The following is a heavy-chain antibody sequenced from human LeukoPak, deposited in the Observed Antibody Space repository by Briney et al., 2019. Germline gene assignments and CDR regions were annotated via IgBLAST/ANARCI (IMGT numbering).Heavy chain of an antibody. CDR2: FDPEDGEA. CDR3: ATDAGSSGAYDY. D-gene: IGHD3-22*01. J-gene: IGHJ4*02. V-gene: IGHV1-24*01. CDR1: GYTLTELS. Sequence: ASVKVSCKVSGYTLTELSMHWVRQAPGKGLEWMGGFDPEDGEAIYAQKFQGRVTMTEDTSTDTAYMELSSLRSEDTAVYYCATDAGSSGAYDYWGQGTLVTVSS.